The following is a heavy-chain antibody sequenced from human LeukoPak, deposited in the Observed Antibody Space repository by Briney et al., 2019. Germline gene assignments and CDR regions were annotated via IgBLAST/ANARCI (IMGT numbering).Heavy chain of an antibody. CDR3: ARGDYDSGNYYPNFDY. Sequence: GGSLRLSCVTSGFTFKSYWVTWVRQAPGKGLEWVANINEDGSEKYYMDSVRGRFTISRDTAKNSLYPQMNSLRVEDTAVYYCARGDYDSGNYYPNFDYWGQGTLVTVSS. CDR1: GFTFKSYW. J-gene: IGHJ4*02. CDR2: INEDGSEK. V-gene: IGHV3-7*01. D-gene: IGHD3-10*01.